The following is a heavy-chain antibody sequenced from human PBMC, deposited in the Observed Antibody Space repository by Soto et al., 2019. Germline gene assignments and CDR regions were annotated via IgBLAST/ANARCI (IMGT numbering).Heavy chain of an antibody. CDR3: ASHSLVGPLNV. D-gene: IGHD1-26*01. CDR1: GDSVRSGVYS. CDR2: IYYTGIT. J-gene: IGHJ4*02. V-gene: IGHV4-61*08. Sequence: QVQLQESGPGLVKPSGTLSLTCTVSGDSVRSGVYSWNWIRQPPGKGLEWIGNIYYTGITDYNPALKSRVTISVDTSKNQFSLKVSSVAAADTAVYYCASHSLVGPLNVWGQGTLVTVSS.